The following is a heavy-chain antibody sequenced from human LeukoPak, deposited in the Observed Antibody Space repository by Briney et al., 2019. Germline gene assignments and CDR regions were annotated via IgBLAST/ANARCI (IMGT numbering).Heavy chain of an antibody. CDR2: VYSDGST. CDR1: GLTVSSHY. V-gene: IGHV3-53*01. J-gene: IGHJ4*02. CDR3: ARALYYFDY. Sequence: GGSLRLSCAASGLTVSSHYMSWVRQAPGKGLEWVSLVYSDGSTYYADSVKGRFTTSRDNSKNTLYLQMNSLRAEDTAVYYCARALYYFDYWGQGTLVTVSS. D-gene: IGHD2-8*01.